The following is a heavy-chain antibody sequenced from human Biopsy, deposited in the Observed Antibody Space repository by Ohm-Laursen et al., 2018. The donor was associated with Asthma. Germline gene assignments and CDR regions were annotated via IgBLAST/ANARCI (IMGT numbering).Heavy chain of an antibody. CDR1: GFTFSSYA. CDR2: ITPIYGIT. D-gene: IGHD5-18*01. CDR3: ARLATRYSYGRIYYSYGMDV. Sequence: SVKVSCKPSGFTFSSYAFTWVRQAPGQGLEWLGGITPIYGITDYAQKFQGRLSITADGSTTTAYMELNGLTFEDTAVYFCARLATRYSYGRIYYSYGMDVWGQGTTVTVSS. V-gene: IGHV1-69*13. J-gene: IGHJ6*02.